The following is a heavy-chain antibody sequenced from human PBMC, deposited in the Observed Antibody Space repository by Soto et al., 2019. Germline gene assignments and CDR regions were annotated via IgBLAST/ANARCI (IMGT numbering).Heavy chain of an antibody. D-gene: IGHD3-3*01. CDR3: ARGGFLEWLGAGMDV. CDR1: GYTFTGYY. Sequence: ASVKVSCKASGYTFTGYYMHWVRQAPGQGLEWMGWINPNSGGTNYAQKFQGWVTMTRDTSISTAYMELSRLRSDDTAVYYCARGGFLEWLGAGMDVWGQATTVTVSS. V-gene: IGHV1-2*04. J-gene: IGHJ6*02. CDR2: INPNSGGT.